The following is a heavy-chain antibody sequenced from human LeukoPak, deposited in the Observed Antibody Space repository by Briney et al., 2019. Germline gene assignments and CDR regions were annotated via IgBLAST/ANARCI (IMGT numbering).Heavy chain of an antibody. CDR1: GYSFTAYY. CDR2: INPNSGDT. V-gene: IGHV1-2*02. Sequence: ASVKVSCKTSGYSFTAYYIHWVRQAPGQGLEWMAWINPNSGDTVSEQKFRGRVSMTYDTSISTAYMELNRLGSDDTAVYYCARDRGGDAFDIWGQGTMVTVSS. CDR3: ARDRGGDAFDI. D-gene: IGHD3-10*01. J-gene: IGHJ3*02.